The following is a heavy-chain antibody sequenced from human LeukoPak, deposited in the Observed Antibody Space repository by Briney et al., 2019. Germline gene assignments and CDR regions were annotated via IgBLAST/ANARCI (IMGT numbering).Heavy chain of an antibody. CDR2: IYYSGST. CDR1: CGPIWSYY. D-gene: IGHD3-10*01. J-gene: IGHJ4*02. Sequence: PSETLSLTCTVSCGPIWSYYWSWIRQPPGKGLEWIGHIYYSGSTHYNPSLKSRVTISVDTSKNQFSLKLSSVTAADTAVYYCARHVGNSGSGSYLTYFDYWGQGTLVTVSS. V-gene: IGHV4-59*08. CDR3: ARHVGNSGSGSYLTYFDY.